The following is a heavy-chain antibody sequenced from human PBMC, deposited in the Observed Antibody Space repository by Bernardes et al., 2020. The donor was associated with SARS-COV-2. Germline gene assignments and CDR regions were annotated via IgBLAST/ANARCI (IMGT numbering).Heavy chain of an antibody. Sequence: ASVKVSCKASGYTFTSYGISWVRQAPGQGLEWMGWISAYNGNTNYAQKLQGRVTMTTDTSTSTAYMELRSLRSDDTAMYYCARDDDSSSFDYGMDVWGQGTTVTVSS. D-gene: IGHD6-13*01. J-gene: IGHJ6*02. CDR2: ISAYNGNT. CDR1: GYTFTSYG. CDR3: ARDDDSSSFDYGMDV. V-gene: IGHV1-18*01.